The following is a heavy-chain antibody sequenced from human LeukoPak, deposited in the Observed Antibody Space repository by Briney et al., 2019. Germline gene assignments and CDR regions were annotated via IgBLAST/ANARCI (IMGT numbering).Heavy chain of an antibody. CDR2: ISGSGGST. J-gene: IGHJ4*02. CDR3: AKASAAGTDYYFDY. D-gene: IGHD6-13*01. Sequence: GGSLRLSCAASGFTFSSYAVSWVRQAPGKGLEWVSAISGSGGSTYYADSVKGRFTISRDNSKNTLYLQMNSLRAEDTAVYYCAKASAAGTDYYFDYWGQGTLVTVSS. CDR1: GFTFSSYA. V-gene: IGHV3-23*01.